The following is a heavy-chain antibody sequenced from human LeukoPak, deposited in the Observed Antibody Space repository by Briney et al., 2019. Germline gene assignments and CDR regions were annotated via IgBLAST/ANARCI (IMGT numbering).Heavy chain of an antibody. J-gene: IGHJ4*02. CDR3: ARRSYYGSGRDY. CDR1: GGSITSGSFY. CDR2: MYTSGHT. Sequence: PSETLSLTCTVSGGSITSGSFYWNWIRQPAGKGLEWIGRMYTSGHTNYNPSLKSRVTMSVDTSKNQFSLKLSSVTAADTAVYYCARRSYYGSGRDYWGQGTLVTVSS. V-gene: IGHV4-61*02. D-gene: IGHD3-10*01.